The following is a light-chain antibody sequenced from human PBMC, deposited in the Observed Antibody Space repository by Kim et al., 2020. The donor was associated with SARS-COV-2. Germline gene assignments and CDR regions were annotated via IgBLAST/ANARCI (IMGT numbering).Light chain of an antibody. J-gene: IGLJ2*01. Sequence: TDTLTCTGNSNNVGDEGAGWLQQHQGHPPKLLFYRNNNRPSGISERLSASRSGNTASLTITGLQPEDEADYYCSAWDRSLGAWVFGGGTKLTVL. V-gene: IGLV10-54*01. CDR1: SNNVGDEG. CDR2: RNN. CDR3: SAWDRSLGAWV.